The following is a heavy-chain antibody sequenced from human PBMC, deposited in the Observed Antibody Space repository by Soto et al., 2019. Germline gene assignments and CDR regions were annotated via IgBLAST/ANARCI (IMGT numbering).Heavy chain of an antibody. CDR1: GGSISSGGYS. CDR3: AGNTWSSWSTFDP. CDR2: IYHSGST. J-gene: IGHJ5*02. V-gene: IGHV4-30-2*01. D-gene: IGHD6-13*01. Sequence: SETLSLTCAVSGGSISSGGYSWSWIRQPPGKGLEWIGYIYHSGSTYYNPSLKSRVTISVDRSKNQFSLKLSSVTAADTAVYYCAGNTWSSWSTFDPWGQGIQVTVSS.